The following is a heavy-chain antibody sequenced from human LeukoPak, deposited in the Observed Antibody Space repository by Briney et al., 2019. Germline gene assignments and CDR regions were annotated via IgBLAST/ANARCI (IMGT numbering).Heavy chain of an antibody. CDR2: IYYSGST. CDR3: ARYSDYYDSSGYPHLDY. D-gene: IGHD3-22*01. CDR1: GGSISSGDYY. J-gene: IGHJ4*02. Sequence: SQTLSLTYTVSGGSISSGDYYWSWIRQPPGKGLEWIGYIYYSGSTYYNPSLKSRVTISLDTSKNQFSLKLSSVTAADTAVYYCARYSDYYDSSGYPHLDYWGQGTLVTVSS. V-gene: IGHV4-30-4*08.